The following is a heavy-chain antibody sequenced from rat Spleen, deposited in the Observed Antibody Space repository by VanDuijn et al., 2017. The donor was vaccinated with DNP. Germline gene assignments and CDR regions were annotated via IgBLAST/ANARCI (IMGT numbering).Heavy chain of an antibody. D-gene: IGHD1-2*01. CDR3: TSDSLNSSSFVY. V-gene: IGHV2-63*01. CDR1: GFSLPDYS. Sequence: QVQLKESGPGLVQPSQTLSLTCTASGFSLPDYSVHWVRQPSGKGPEWMGKMWYDGDTAYNSALKSRLSISRDTSKSQVFLKMNSLQTDDTGTYYCTSDSLNSSSFVYWGQGSLVTVSS. CDR2: MWYDGDT. J-gene: IGHJ3*01.